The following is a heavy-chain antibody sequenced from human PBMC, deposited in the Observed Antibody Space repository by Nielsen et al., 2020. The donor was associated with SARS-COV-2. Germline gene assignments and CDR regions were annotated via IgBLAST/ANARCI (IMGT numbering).Heavy chain of an antibody. D-gene: IGHD6-19*01. CDR3: ARITPSSGWDY. Sequence: WVRQAPGQGLEWMGILNPSGGSTNYAQKFQGRVTMTRDTSANTAYMELSSLGSEDTAAYYCARITPSSGWDYWGQGTLVTVSS. J-gene: IGHJ4*02. V-gene: IGHV1-46*01. CDR2: LNPSGGST.